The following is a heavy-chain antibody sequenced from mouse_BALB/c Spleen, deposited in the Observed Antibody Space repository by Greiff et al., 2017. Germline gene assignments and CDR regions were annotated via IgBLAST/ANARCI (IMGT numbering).Heavy chain of an antibody. CDR3: ARRGNYPFYAMDY. D-gene: IGHD2-1*01. V-gene: IGHV1-18*01. CDR2: INPNNGGT. Sequence: VQLKESGPELVKPGASVKISCKTSGYTFTEYTMHWVKQSQGKSLEWIGGINPNNGGTSYNQKSKGKATLTVDKSSSTAYMELRSLTSEDSAVYYCARRGNYPFYAMDYWGQGTSVTVSS. CDR1: GYTFTEYT. J-gene: IGHJ4*01.